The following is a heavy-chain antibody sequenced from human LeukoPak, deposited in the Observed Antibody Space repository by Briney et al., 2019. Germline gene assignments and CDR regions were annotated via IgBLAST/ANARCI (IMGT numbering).Heavy chain of an antibody. J-gene: IGHJ4*02. CDR3: ASSGELYHFDY. V-gene: IGHV1-46*01. Sequence: ASVKVSCKASGYTFTSYYMHWVRQAPGQGLEWMGIINPSGGSTSYAQKFQGRVTMTRDMSTSTVYMELSSLRSEDTAVYYCASSGELYHFDYWGQGTLVTVSS. CDR2: INPSGGST. D-gene: IGHD1-26*01. CDR1: GYTFTSYY.